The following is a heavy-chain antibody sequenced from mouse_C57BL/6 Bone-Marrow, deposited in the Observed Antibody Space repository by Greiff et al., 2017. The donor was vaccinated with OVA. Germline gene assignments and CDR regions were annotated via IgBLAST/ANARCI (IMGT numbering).Heavy chain of an antibody. J-gene: IGHJ2*01. CDR2: INPNNGGT. V-gene: IGHV1-22*01. CDR3: ARGGYYGSSGCYFDY. Sequence: VQLQQSGPELVKPGASVKMSCKASGYTFTDYNMHWVKQSHGKSLEWIGYINPNNGGTSYNQKFKGKATLTVNKSSSTAYMELRSLTSEDSAVYYCARGGYYGSSGCYFDYWGQGTTLTVSS. CDR1: GYTFTDYN. D-gene: IGHD1-1*01.